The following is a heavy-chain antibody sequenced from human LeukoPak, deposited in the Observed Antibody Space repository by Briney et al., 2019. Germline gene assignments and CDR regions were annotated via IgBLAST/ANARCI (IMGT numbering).Heavy chain of an antibody. V-gene: IGHV4-34*01. CDR3: ARGDTAMVTDFDY. CDR1: GGSFSGYY. D-gene: IGHD5-18*01. J-gene: IGHJ4*02. Sequence: PSETLPLTCAVYGGSFSGYYWSWIRQPPGKGLEWIGEINHSGSTNYNPSLKSRVTISVDTSKNQFSLKLSSVTAADTAVYYCARGDTAMVTDFDYWGQGTLVTVSS. CDR2: INHSGST.